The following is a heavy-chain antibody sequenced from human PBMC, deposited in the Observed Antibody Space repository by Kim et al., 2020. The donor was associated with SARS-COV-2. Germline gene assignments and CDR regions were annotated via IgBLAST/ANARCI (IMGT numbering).Heavy chain of an antibody. CDR1: GFTFSSYE. D-gene: IGHD6-13*01. V-gene: IGHV3-48*03. Sequence: GGSLRLSCVASGFTFSSYEMNWVRQAPGKGLEWVSYISSSGTNIYYADSVKGRFTISRDNAKNSLYLQMNSLRAEDTAVYYCARKGLYLRDSSSWFRYY. CDR2: ISSSGTNI. J-gene: IGHJ6*01. CDR3: ARKGLYLRDSSSWFRYY.